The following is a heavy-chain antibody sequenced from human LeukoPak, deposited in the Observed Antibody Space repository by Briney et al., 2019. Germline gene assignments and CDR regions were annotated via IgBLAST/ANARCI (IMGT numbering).Heavy chain of an antibody. J-gene: IGHJ4*02. CDR1: GFTFSYYA. CDR3: ARVGRGTSQDDYFDY. V-gene: IGHV3-30*04. CDR2: ISYDGSNK. Sequence: GRSLRLSCAASGFTFSYYAMHWVRQAPGKGLEWVAVISYDGSNKYDADSVKGRFTISRDNSKNTLYLQMNSLRDEDTAVYYCARVGRGTSQDDYFDYWGQGTLVTVSS.